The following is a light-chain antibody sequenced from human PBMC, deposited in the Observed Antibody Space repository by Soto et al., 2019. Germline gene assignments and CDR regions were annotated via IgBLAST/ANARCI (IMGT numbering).Light chain of an antibody. J-gene: IGKJ4*01. CDR1: QSVSSMY. CDR2: GAS. Sequence: EIVLTQSPGTLSLSPGERATLSCRPSQSVSSMYLSWYQQKPGQAPRLLIYGASSRAPGIPDRFSGSGSGTDFTHTISRLEPEDFAVYYCKQYGISPLTVGGGTKVNNK. CDR3: KQYGISPLT. V-gene: IGKV3-20*01.